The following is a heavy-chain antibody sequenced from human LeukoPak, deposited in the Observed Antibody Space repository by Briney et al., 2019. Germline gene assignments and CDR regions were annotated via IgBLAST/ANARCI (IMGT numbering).Heavy chain of an antibody. J-gene: IGHJ4*02. V-gene: IGHV4-59*01. Sequence: SETLSLTCTVSGGSMRTYYWSWIRQPPGKGLEWVGCIYYTGGTNYNPSLKSRITISVDTSKSQFSLRLSSATASDTAVYHCGREGKLYSPSPYYFDYWGQGNLVTVSS. CDR3: GREGKLYSPSPYYFDY. CDR1: GGSMRTYY. CDR2: IYYTGGT. D-gene: IGHD2-21*01.